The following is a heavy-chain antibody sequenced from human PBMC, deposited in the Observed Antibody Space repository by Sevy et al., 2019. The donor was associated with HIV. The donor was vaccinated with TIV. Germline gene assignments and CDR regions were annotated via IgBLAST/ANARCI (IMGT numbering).Heavy chain of an antibody. V-gene: IGHV1-69*13. CDR3: ARSNPDGYNYSYYYGMDV. D-gene: IGHD5-12*01. J-gene: IGHJ6*02. CDR1: GDTFGNYA. CDR2: IIPVFGSA. Sequence: ASVKFSCKASGDTFGNYAIAWVRQAPGQGLEWVGGIIPVFGSANSAQKFQDRVTITADVSTSTAYMELRRLRSEDTAVYYCARSNPDGYNYSYYYGMDVWGQGTTVTVSS.